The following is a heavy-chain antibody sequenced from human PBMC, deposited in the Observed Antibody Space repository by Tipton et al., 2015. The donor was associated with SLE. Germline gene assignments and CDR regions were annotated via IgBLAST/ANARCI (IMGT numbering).Heavy chain of an antibody. V-gene: IGHV3-30-3*01. CDR2: ISYDGTSK. Sequence: SLRLSCAASGFTFSSYPFHWLRQTPGKGLEWVAFISYDGTSKHYADSVNGRFTLSRDNSKKTLYLQMNILKTEDTAVYYCARDLEDMAGAGSFGHWGQGTLVTVSS. CDR3: ARDLEDMAGAGSFGH. J-gene: IGHJ4*02. D-gene: IGHD6-13*01. CDR1: GFTFSSYP.